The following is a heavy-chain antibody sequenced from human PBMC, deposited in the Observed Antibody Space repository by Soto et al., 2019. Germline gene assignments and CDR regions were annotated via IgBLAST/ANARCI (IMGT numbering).Heavy chain of an antibody. CDR2: ISAYNGNT. D-gene: IGHD5-18*01. CDR1: GYTFTSYG. J-gene: IGHJ3*02. V-gene: IGHV1-18*01. CDR3: ASGELPNPEIQPLFWDDAFGI. Sequence: QVQLVQSGAEVKKPGASVKVSCKASGYTFTSYGISWVRQAPGQGLEWMGWISAYNGNTNYAQKLQGRVTMTTDTSTSTAYMELRSLRSDDSAVYYCASGELPNPEIQPLFWDDAFGIWGQGTMVTVSS.